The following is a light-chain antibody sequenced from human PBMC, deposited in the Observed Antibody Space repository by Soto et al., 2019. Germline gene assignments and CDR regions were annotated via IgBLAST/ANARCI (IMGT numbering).Light chain of an antibody. CDR3: QQSSNWPPWT. Sequence: EIVLTQSPATLSLSTGERATLSCKASQSVGTSLAWFQQKPGQAPRLLIYDASVRVTGIPARFSGSRSGTDFTLTIRRLQPEDIAMYYCQQSSNWPPWTFGRGTRGEI. V-gene: IGKV3-11*01. CDR1: QSVGTS. CDR2: DAS. J-gene: IGKJ1*01.